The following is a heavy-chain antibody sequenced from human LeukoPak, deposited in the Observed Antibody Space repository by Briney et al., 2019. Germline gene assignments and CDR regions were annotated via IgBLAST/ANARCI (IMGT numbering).Heavy chain of an antibody. Sequence: SETLSLTCTVSGGSISSSSYYWGWIRQPPGKGLEWIGEINHSGSTNYNPSLKSRVTISVDTSKNQFSLKLSSVTAADTAVYYCASGVVAATPYFDYWGQGTLVTVSS. CDR3: ASGVVAATPYFDY. CDR1: GGSISSSSYY. CDR2: INHSGST. J-gene: IGHJ4*02. V-gene: IGHV4-39*07. D-gene: IGHD2-15*01.